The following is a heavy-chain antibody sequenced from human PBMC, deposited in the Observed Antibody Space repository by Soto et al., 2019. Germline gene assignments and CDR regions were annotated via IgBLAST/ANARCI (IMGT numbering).Heavy chain of an antibody. CDR1: GFTFSSYA. Sequence: GGSLRLSCAASGFTFSSYAMSWVRQAPGKGLEWVSAISGSGGSTYYADSVKGRFTISRDNSKNTLYLQMNSLRAEDTAVYYCAKNPPESYYDFWSGQSPYYHLDVWGKGTTVTVSS. CDR2: ISGSGGST. J-gene: IGHJ6*03. CDR3: AKNPPESYYDFWSGQSPYYHLDV. D-gene: IGHD3-3*01. V-gene: IGHV3-23*01.